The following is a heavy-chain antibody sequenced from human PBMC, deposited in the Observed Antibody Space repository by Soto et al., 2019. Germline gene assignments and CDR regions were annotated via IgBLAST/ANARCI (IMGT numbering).Heavy chain of an antibody. CDR3: AKDVVAANTKGYSDY. J-gene: IGHJ4*02. V-gene: IGHV3-23*01. CDR2: ISGSGGST. D-gene: IGHD2-21*01. Sequence: PGGSLRLSCAASGFPFSIYAMSWVRQAPGKGLEWVSAISGSGGSTYYADSVKGRFTISRDNSKNTLYLQMNSLRAEDTAVYYCAKDVVAANTKGYSDYWGQGTLVTVSS. CDR1: GFPFSIYA.